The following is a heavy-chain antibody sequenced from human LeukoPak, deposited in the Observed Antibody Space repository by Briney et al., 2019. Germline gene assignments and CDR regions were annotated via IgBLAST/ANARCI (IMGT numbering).Heavy chain of an antibody. CDR1: GFSLSTSGVG. J-gene: IGHJ3*02. V-gene: IGHV2-5*01. CDR2: IYWNDDK. CDR3: AHSPITMVRGVIIPDAFDI. Sequence: SGPTLFNPTQTLTLTCTFSGFSLSTSGVGVGWIRQPPVKALEWLALIYWNDDKRYIPSLKSRLTITKDTSKNQVVLTMTNMDPVDTATYYCAHSPITMVRGVIIPDAFDIWGQGTMVTVSS. D-gene: IGHD3-10*01.